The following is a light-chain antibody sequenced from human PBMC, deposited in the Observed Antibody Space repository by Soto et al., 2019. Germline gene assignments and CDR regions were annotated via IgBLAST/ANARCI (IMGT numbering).Light chain of an antibody. CDR3: QQYNSWLWT. CDR2: GAS. V-gene: IGKV3-15*01. J-gene: IGKJ1*01. Sequence: EVVLTQAPCTVSVSPGEGATLSCRAGQSVSSKLAWYQQKPGQAPRLLIYGASTRATGIPARFSGSGSGTEFTLIISSLQSEDYAVYYCQQYNSWLWTFGQGTKVDIK. CDR1: QSVSSK.